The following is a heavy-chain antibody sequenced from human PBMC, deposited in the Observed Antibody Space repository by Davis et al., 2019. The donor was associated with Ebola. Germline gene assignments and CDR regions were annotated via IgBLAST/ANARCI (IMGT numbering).Heavy chain of an antibody. D-gene: IGHD6-19*01. J-gene: IGHJ5*02. CDR1: GFTFSTYA. CDR3: ARAVAGIVWFDP. V-gene: IGHV3-7*03. Sequence: GGPLRPSCAASGFTFSTYAMSWVRQAPGKGLEWVANIKQDGSEKYYVDSVKGRFTISRDNAKNSLYLQMNSLRAEDTAVYYCARAVAGIVWFDPWGQGTLVTVSS. CDR2: IKQDGSEK.